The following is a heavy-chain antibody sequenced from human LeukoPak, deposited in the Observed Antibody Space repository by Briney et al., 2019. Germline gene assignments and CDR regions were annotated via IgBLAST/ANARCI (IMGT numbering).Heavy chain of an antibody. D-gene: IGHD3-22*01. CDR2: IYNSGTT. V-gene: IGHV4-30-4*01. CDR3: ARKRYDDPYFFDY. Sequence: PSETLSLTCTVSGGSISSGDYYWSWFRQPPGKSLEWIGYIYNSGTTYYNPSLRSRVTLSVDTSKNQFSPRLNSVAAADTAVYYCARKRYDDPYFFDYWGQGTLVTVSS. CDR1: GGSISSGDYY. J-gene: IGHJ4*02.